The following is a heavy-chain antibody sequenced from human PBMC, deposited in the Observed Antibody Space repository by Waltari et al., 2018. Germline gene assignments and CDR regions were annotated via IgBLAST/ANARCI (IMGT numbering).Heavy chain of an antibody. V-gene: IGHV1-2*06. J-gene: IGHJ5*02. D-gene: IGHD4-17*01. CDR3: TRFGTTTVTSGDS. Sequence: QVQLVQSGAEVKKPGASVKVSCKASGYTFTANFLHWVRQAPGQGLEWMGRINPKSGGTNYAQIFQGRVTMTRDTSISTAYMELSSLRSDDTAVYYCTRFGTTTVTSGDSWGQGTLVSVSS. CDR1: GYTFTANF. CDR2: INPKSGGT.